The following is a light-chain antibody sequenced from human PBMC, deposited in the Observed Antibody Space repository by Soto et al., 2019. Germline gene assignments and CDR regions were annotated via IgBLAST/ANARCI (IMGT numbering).Light chain of an antibody. CDR2: EIN. CDR3: SSYAGSNIYV. Sequence: QPPSASGAPGHSITISCTGTSSDVGAFNYVSWYQQHPGKAPKLMIFEINKRPSGVPDRFSGSKSGNSAYLTVSGLQTEDEADYYCSSYAGSNIYVFGSGSKVTV. V-gene: IGLV2-8*01. CDR1: SSDVGAFNY. J-gene: IGLJ1*01.